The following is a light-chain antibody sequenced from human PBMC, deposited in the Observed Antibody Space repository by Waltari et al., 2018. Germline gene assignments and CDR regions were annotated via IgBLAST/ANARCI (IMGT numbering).Light chain of an antibody. Sequence: QSALTQEASVPGTVGQKVTLSCTGNSNNIGRYVVRWYQQFSHVSPKAVMFGHSLPPGIPDRFSGSKSGTTASLTISGLQPEDEADYYCSTWDYSLSVHVFGGGTKLTVL. CDR3: STWDYSLSVHV. CDR1: SNNIGRYV. CDR2: GHS. J-gene: IGLJ3*02. V-gene: IGLV1-44*01.